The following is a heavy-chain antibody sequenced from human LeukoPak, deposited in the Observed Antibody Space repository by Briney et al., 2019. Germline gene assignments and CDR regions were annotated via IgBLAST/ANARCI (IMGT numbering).Heavy chain of an antibody. D-gene: IGHD5-18*01. CDR2: INGDGSSA. Sequence: PGGSLRLSCAASGFTFRGYWMHRVRQAPGKGLVWVSLINGDGSSATYADSVKGRFTISRDNAKNTLYLQMNSLRVEDTAVYYCGRDLSGYSYGLGYWGQGTLVTVSS. CDR1: GFTFRGYW. V-gene: IGHV3-74*01. CDR3: GRDLSGYSYGLGY. J-gene: IGHJ4*02.